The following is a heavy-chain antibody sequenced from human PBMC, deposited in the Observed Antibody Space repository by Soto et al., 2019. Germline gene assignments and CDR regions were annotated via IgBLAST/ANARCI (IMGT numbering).Heavy chain of an antibody. V-gene: IGHV1-2*02. D-gene: IGHD3-22*01. CDR2: INPGSGAT. J-gene: IGHJ4*02. CDR3: ARHRFSSGSAYFDY. CDR1: GYTFTDYF. Sequence: ASVNVSWKASGYTFTDYFVHWVLQSPGQGLEWMGSINPGSGATDSAQKFQARVTMATDTSINTAYMELSRLRSDDTAVYYCARHRFSSGSAYFDYWGQGTLVTVSS.